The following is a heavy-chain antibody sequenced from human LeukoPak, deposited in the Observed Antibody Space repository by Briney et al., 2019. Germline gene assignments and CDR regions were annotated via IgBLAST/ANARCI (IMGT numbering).Heavy chain of an antibody. D-gene: IGHD5-18*01. J-gene: IGHJ4*02. Sequence: GGSLRLSCAASGFTFSSYAMHWVRQAPGKGLEWVAVISYDGSNKYYADSVKGRFTISRDNSKNTLYLQMNSLRAEDTAVYYCARGLGPHVDTAMAGFDYWGQGTLVTVSS. V-gene: IGHV3-30-3*01. CDR2: ISYDGSNK. CDR3: ARGLGPHVDTAMAGFDY. CDR1: GFTFSSYA.